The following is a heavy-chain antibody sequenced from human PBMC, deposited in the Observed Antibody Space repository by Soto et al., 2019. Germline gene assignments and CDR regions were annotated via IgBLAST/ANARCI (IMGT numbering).Heavy chain of an antibody. V-gene: IGHV3-23*01. CDR3: AKTRGAMIYAISVYGMDV. Sequence: EVQLLESGGGVIHPGGSLRLSCAASGFSFSSFAMNWVRQAPGTGLEWVSIISGNADSTFYADSVKGRFTISRDNSKSTLYLQINSLRAEDTAVYYCAKTRGAMIYAISVYGMDVWGQGTTVTVSS. CDR1: GFSFSSFA. CDR2: ISGNADST. J-gene: IGHJ6*02. D-gene: IGHD2-8*01.